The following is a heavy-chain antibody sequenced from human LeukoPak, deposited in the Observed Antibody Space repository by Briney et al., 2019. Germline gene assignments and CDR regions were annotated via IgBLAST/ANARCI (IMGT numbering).Heavy chain of an antibody. CDR2: ISSSGGGT. Sequence: PGGSLRLSCAASGFTFSSYAMSWVRQAPGKGLEWVSAISSSGGGTYYADSVKGRFTISRDNSKNTLYLQMNSLRAEDTAVYYCAKQSGSGWFYFDYWGQGTLVTVSS. CDR3: AKQSGSGWFYFDY. D-gene: IGHD6-19*01. V-gene: IGHV3-23*01. J-gene: IGHJ4*02. CDR1: GFTFSSYA.